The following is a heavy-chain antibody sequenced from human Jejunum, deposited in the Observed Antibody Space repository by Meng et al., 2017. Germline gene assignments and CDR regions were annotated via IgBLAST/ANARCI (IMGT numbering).Heavy chain of an antibody. D-gene: IGHD1-1*01. V-gene: IGHV3-64*02. CDR3: ARVMAGTTGLGDY. J-gene: IGHJ4*02. CDR2: ISSHGEYT. CDR1: GFTFSTYA. Sequence: GESLKISCVASGFTFSTYAMEWVRQAPGKGLEYVSAISSHGEYTYYEDSMKGRFTISRDNSKNTLYLQMGSLRAEDMAVYYCARVMAGTTGLGDYWGQGTLVTVSS.